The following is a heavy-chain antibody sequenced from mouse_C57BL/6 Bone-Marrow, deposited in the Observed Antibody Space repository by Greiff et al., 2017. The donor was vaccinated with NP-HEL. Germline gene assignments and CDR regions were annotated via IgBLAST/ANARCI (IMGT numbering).Heavy chain of an antibody. V-gene: IGHV5-4*03. J-gene: IGHJ4*01. Sequence: EVKLVESGGGLVKPGGSLKLSCAASGFTFSSYALSWVRQTPEKRLEWVATISDGGSYTYYPDNVKGRFTLSRDNAKNNLYLQMSHLKSEDTAMYYCARALTEGYAMDYWGQGTSVTVSS. CDR1: GFTFSSYA. CDR3: ARALTEGYAMDY. CDR2: ISDGGSYT.